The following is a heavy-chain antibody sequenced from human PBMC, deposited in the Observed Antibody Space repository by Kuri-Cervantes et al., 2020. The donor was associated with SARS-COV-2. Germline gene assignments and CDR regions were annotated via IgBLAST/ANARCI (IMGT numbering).Heavy chain of an antibody. CDR2: INPSGGST. V-gene: IGHV1-46*01. CDR1: GYTFTSYY. CDR3: AEASSGWYIVGWFDP. J-gene: IGHJ5*02. Sequence: ASVKVSCKASGYTFTSYYMHWVRQAPGQGLEWMGIINPSGGSTSYAQKFQGRVTMTRDTSTSTVYMELSSLRSEDTAVYYCAEASSGWYIVGWFDPWGQGTLVTVSS. D-gene: IGHD6-19*01.